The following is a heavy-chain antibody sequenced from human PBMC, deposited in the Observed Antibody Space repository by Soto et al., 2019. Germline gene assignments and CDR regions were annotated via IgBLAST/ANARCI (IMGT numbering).Heavy chain of an antibody. CDR2: IYTSGTT. V-gene: IGHV4-4*07. CDR3: ARDPLGGTAMAFDH. J-gene: IGHJ4*02. D-gene: IGHD5-18*01. CDR1: GGAISSFY. Sequence: QVQLQESGPGLVKPAETLSLTCPVSGGAISSFYWNWIRQPAGEGMEWIGRIYTSGTTNFNPSLKSRVTMSVDTSKNQFALKLRSVTAADTAVYYCARDPLGGTAMAFDHWGQGTLVTVSS.